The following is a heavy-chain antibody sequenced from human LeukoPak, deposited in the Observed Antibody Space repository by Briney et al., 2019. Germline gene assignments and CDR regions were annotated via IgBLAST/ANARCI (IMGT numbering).Heavy chain of an antibody. D-gene: IGHD3-22*01. CDR2: INSDGSST. J-gene: IGHJ5*02. CDR1: GFTFSSYW. Sequence: GGSLRLSCAASGFTFSSYWMHWVRQAPGKGLVWVSRINSDGSSTSYTDSVKGRFTISRDNAKNTLYLQMNSLRAEDTAVYYCAREAVSTSSGYYWFDPWGQGTLVTVSS. V-gene: IGHV3-74*01. CDR3: AREAVSTSSGYYWFDP.